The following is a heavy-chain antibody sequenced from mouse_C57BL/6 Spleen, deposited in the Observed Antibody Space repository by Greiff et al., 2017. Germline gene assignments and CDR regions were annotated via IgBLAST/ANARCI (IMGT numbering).Heavy chain of an antibody. CDR3: ARSDPDWCFDV. J-gene: IGHJ1*03. Sequence: QVQLQQSGPELVKPGASVKISCKASGYSFTSYYIHWVKQRPGQGLEWIGWIYPGSGNTKYNEKFKGKATLTADTSSSTTYMQLSSLTSEDSAVYYCARSDPDWCFDVWGTGTTVTVSS. CDR1: GYSFTSYY. V-gene: IGHV1-66*01. CDR2: IYPGSGNT.